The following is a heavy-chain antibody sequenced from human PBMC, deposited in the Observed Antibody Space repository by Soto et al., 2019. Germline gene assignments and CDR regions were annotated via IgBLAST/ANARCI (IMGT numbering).Heavy chain of an antibody. CDR3: ARERYNWNDGPYYYGMDV. CDR2: INPNSGDT. Sequence: ASVKVSCKASGYTFTGYYMHRVRQATGQGLEWMGWINPNSGDTNYAQKFQGRVTMTRDTSISTAYMELSRLRSDDTAVYYCARERYNWNDGPYYYGMDVWGQGTTVTVSS. J-gene: IGHJ6*02. V-gene: IGHV1-2*02. D-gene: IGHD1-1*01. CDR1: GYTFTGYY.